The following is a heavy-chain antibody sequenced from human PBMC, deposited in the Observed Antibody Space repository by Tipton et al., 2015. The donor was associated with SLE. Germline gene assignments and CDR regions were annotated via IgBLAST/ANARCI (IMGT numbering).Heavy chain of an antibody. Sequence: LRLSCAASGFTFSSYGMHWIRQPPGKGLEWIGEINHSGSTNYNPSLKSRVTISVDTSKNQFSLKLSSVTAADTAVYYCARDRRYCSGGSCYTDLDYWGQGTLVTVSS. CDR2: INHSGST. D-gene: IGHD2-15*01. CDR1: GFTFSSYG. V-gene: IGHV4-34*01. CDR3: ARDRRYCSGGSCYTDLDY. J-gene: IGHJ4*02.